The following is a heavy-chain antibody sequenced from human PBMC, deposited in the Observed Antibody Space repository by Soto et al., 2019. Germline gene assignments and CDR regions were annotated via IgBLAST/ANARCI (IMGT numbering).Heavy chain of an antibody. D-gene: IGHD3-22*01. CDR3: ARERADISGYYIDS. CDR1: GFTVSSNY. Sequence: EVQLVESGGGLIQPGGSLRLSCAASGFTVSSNYMSWVRQAPGKGLEWVSIIYSGGSIYYADSVKGRFTIFRDNSKNTLYLQMNSLRAEDTAVYYCARERADISGYYIDSWGQGTLVTVSS. V-gene: IGHV3-53*01. CDR2: IYSGGSI. J-gene: IGHJ4*02.